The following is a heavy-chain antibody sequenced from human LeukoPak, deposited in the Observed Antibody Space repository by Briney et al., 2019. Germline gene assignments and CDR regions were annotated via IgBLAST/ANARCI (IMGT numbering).Heavy chain of an antibody. CDR3: ASAYCGGDCWYYFDY. V-gene: IGHV1-69*04. D-gene: IGHD2-21*02. CDR2: IIPILGIA. CDR1: GGTFSSYA. J-gene: IGHJ4*02. Sequence: SVKVSCKASGGTFSSYAISWVRQAPGQGLEWMGRIIPILGIANYAQKFQGRVTITADKSTSTAYMELSSLRSEDTAVYYCASAYCGGDCWYYFDYWGQGTLVTVSS.